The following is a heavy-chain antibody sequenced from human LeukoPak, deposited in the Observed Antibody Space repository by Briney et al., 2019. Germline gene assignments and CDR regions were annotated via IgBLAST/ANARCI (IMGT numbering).Heavy chain of an antibody. CDR2: ISSSSSTI. J-gene: IGHJ4*02. Sequence: QSGGSLRLSCAASGFTFSSYSMNWVRKAPGKGLEWVSYISSSSSTIYYADSVKGRFTISRDNAKNSLYLQMNSLRDEDTAVYYCARVGGYGDYWRSVDYWGQGTLVTVSS. D-gene: IGHD4-17*01. CDR1: GFTFSSYS. CDR3: ARVGGYGDYWRSVDY. V-gene: IGHV3-48*02.